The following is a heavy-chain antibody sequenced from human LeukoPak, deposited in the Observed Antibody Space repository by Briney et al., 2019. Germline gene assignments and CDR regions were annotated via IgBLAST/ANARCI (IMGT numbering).Heavy chain of an antibody. D-gene: IGHD3-3*01. CDR2: ISRDCASK. Sequence: GGSLRLSCVTSGFTFSNYAMTWVRQTPAKGLEWVSAISRDCASKSYADSVRGRFNVSRGFSQNTVYLQMTSLRAEDTAVYYCAKDVSPPFFESWSGWKGFDYWGQGIPVTVSS. CDR1: GFTFSNYA. CDR3: AKDVSPPFFESWSGWKGFDY. J-gene: IGHJ4*02. V-gene: IGHV3-23*01.